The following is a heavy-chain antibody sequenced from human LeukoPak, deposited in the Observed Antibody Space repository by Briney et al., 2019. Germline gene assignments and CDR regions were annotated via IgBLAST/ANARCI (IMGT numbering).Heavy chain of an antibody. CDR2: IWYDGSNK. Sequence: GGSLRLSCAASGFTFSSFGMHWVRQAPGKGLEWVAVIWYDGSNKYYADSVKGRFIISRDNSKNTLYLQMSSLRAEDTAVYYCARDLESFDIWGQGTMVTVSS. V-gene: IGHV3-33*01. J-gene: IGHJ3*02. CDR1: GFTFSSFG. CDR3: ARDLESFDI.